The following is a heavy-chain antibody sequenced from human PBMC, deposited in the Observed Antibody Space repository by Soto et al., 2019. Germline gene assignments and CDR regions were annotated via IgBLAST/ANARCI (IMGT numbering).Heavy chain of an antibody. Sequence: SETLSLTCTVCGSSISNGGYYWTWIRQHPGKGLEWIGYIYYSGSTYYNPSLKSRVTISVDTSKNQFSLKLTSVTAADTAVYYCARDVTDFWSGHEGMDVWGQGTTVTVSS. V-gene: IGHV4-31*03. CDR3: ARDVTDFWSGHEGMDV. J-gene: IGHJ6*02. CDR1: GSSISNGGYY. D-gene: IGHD3-3*01. CDR2: IYYSGST.